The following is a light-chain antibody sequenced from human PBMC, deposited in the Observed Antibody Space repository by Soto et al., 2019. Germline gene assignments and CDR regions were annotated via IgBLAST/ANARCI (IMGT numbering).Light chain of an antibody. J-gene: IGKJ1*01. CDR1: QTINSW. Sequence: DIKMYQSPSTLSASVGDRVTITCRASQTINSWLAWYQQKPGKAPKLLIYKASYLQSWVPSTFSGSGSGTEFTLTISSLQPDDFATYYCQQYKSYSSWTFGQGTKVDIK. V-gene: IGKV1-5*03. CDR2: KAS. CDR3: QQYKSYSSWT.